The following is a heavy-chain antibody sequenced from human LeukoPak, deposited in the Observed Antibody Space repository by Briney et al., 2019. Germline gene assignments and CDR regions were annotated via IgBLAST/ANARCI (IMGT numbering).Heavy chain of an antibody. V-gene: IGHV7-4-1*02. D-gene: IGHD3-10*01. CDR1: GYTFTSYA. CDR3: AREEGPNLKLLWFGELSFYFDY. Sequence: ASVKVSCKASGYTFTSYAMNWVRQASGQGLEWMGWINTNTGNPTYAQGFTGRFVFSLDTSVSTAYLQISSLKAEDTAVYYCAREEGPNLKLLWFGELSFYFDYWGQGTLVTVSS. CDR2: INTNTGNP. J-gene: IGHJ4*02.